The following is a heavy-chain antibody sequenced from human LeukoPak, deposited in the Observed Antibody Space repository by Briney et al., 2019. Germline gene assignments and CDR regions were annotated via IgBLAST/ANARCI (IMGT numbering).Heavy chain of an antibody. CDR3: AKDAQMTTVTTAYFQH. D-gene: IGHD4-17*01. V-gene: IGHV3-9*01. CDR2: ISWNSGSI. Sequence: GGSLRLSCAASGFTFDDYAMHWVRQAPGKGLERVSGISWNSGSIGYADSVKGRFTISRDNAKNSLYLQMNSLRAEDTALYYCAKDAQMTTVTTAYFQHWGQGTLVTVSS. CDR1: GFTFDDYA. J-gene: IGHJ1*01.